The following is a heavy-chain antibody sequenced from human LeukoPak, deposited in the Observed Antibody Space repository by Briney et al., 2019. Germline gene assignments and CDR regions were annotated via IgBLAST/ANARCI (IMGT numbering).Heavy chain of an antibody. CDR3: ARGIAAAGSYYFDY. Sequence: PGGSLRLSCAASGFTFSSYSMNWVRQAPGKGLEWVSSISSSSSYIYYADSVKGRFTISRDNAKNSLYLQMNSLRAEDTAVYYCARGIAAAGSYYFDYCGQGTLVTVSS. CDR2: ISSSSSYI. CDR1: GFTFSSYS. D-gene: IGHD6-13*01. J-gene: IGHJ4*02. V-gene: IGHV3-21*01.